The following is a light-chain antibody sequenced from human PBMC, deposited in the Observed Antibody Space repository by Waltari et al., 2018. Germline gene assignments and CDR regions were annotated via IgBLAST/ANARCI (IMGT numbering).Light chain of an antibody. J-gene: IGLJ2*01. CDR2: DVS. CDR1: SCDVGAYNY. Sequence: QSALTQPASVSGSPGQSIPISCTAPSCDVGAYNYVSWYQQHPGKAPKLMIFDVSNPPSGVSNRFSGSKSGNTASLTISGLQAEDEADYYCSSYISSSTLELFGGGTSLTVL. V-gene: IGLV2-14*03. CDR3: SSYISSSTLEL.